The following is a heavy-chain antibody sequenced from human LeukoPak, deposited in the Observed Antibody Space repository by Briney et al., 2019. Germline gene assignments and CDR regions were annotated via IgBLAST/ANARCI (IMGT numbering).Heavy chain of an antibody. J-gene: IGHJ6*02. V-gene: IGHV3-30*18. CDR3: AKDLVPAAPAYYGMDV. D-gene: IGHD2-2*01. Sequence: GGSLRLSCAASGFTFSSYGMHWVRQAPGKGLEWVAVISYDGSNKYYADSVKGRFTISRDNSKNTLYLQMNSLRAEDTAEYYCAKDLVPAAPAYYGMDVWGQGTTVTVSS. CDR1: GFTFSSYG. CDR2: ISYDGSNK.